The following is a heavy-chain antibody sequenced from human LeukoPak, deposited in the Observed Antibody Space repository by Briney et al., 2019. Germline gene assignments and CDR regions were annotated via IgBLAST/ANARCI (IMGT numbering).Heavy chain of an antibody. Sequence: SETLSLTCTVSGGSLSSHYWSWIRQPPGKGLEWIGYIYYSGSTNYNPSLKSRVTISVDTSKNQFSLKLSSVTAADTAVYYCARVSVWELHGTFDYWGQGTLVTVSS. J-gene: IGHJ4*02. CDR2: IYYSGST. V-gene: IGHV4-59*11. D-gene: IGHD1-26*01. CDR3: ARVSVWELHGTFDY. CDR1: GGSLSSHY.